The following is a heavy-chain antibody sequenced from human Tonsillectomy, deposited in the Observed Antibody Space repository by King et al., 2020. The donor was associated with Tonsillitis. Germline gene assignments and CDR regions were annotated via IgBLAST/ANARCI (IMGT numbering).Heavy chain of an antibody. CDR1: RFIFSDYA. D-gene: IGHD5-12*01. CDR2: ISYDVENT. J-gene: IGHJ4*02. CDR3: AKSRSGYVEGGDY. V-gene: IGHV3-30*18. Sequence: QWQLVQSGGGVVQPGTSLRLSCAASRFIFSDYAMHWVRQAPGKGLQWVAVISYDVENTYYEDSVKGRSTLSRDNPKNTLYLQMNSLTVEDTAVYYCAKSRSGYVEGGDYWGQGTLVTVSS.